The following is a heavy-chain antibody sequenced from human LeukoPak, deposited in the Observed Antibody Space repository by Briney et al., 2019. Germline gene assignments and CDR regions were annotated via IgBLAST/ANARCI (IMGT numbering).Heavy chain of an antibody. J-gene: IGHJ5*02. CDR2: IKSKTDGGTT. V-gene: IGHV3-15*01. D-gene: IGHD3-3*01. Sequence: GLALRLSCAASECTFSSYAMSWGRQAPGKGLEWGVRIKSKTDGGTTDYAAPVKGRFTISRDDSKNTIYLQMNSLKTEDTAVYYCTTGTTIFGGVTESNWFDPWGQGTLVTVSS. CDR3: TTGTTIFGGVTESNWFDP. CDR1: ECTFSSYA.